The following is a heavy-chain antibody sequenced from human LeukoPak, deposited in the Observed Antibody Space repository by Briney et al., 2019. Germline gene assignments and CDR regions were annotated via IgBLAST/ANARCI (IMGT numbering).Heavy chain of an antibody. CDR1: GGSISSYY. Sequence: SETLSLTCTVSGGSISSYYWSWIRQPPGKGLEWIGYIYYSGSTNYNPSLKSRVTISVDTSKNQFSLKLSSVTAADTAVYYCARHGPLPLSYWGQGTLVTVSS. CDR3: ARHGPLPLSY. J-gene: IGHJ4*02. CDR2: IYYSGST. V-gene: IGHV4-59*08.